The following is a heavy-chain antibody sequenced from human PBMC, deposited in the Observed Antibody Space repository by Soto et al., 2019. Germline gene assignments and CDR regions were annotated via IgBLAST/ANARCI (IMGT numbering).Heavy chain of an antibody. D-gene: IGHD4-17*01. J-gene: IGHJ4*02. CDR2: ISSSGGST. CDR1: GFTFNTYA. V-gene: IGHV3-23*01. CDR3: AKDRDDYGDRGGDFDY. Sequence: GGSLRLSCAASGFTFNTYAMSWVRQAPGKGLEWVSAISSSGGSTYYADSVKGRFTISRDSSKNTLYLQLNSLRAEDTAVYYCAKDRDDYGDRGGDFDYWGQGTLVTVSS.